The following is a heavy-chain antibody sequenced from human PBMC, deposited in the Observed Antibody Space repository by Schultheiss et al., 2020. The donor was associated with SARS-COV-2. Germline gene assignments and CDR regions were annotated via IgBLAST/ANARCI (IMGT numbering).Heavy chain of an antibody. CDR3: AKDMKQWLVLEN. CDR1: GFTFSSYG. CDR2: IWYDGSNK. V-gene: IGHV3-33*06. Sequence: GGSLRLSCAASGFTFSSYGMHWVRQAPGKGLEWVAVIWYDGSNKYYADSVKGRFTISRDNSKNTLYLQMNSLGAEDTAVYYCAKDMKQWLVLENWGQGTLVTVSS. D-gene: IGHD6-19*01. J-gene: IGHJ4*02.